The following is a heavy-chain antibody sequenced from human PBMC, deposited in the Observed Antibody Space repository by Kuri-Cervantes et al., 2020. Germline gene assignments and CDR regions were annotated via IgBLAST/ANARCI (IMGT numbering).Heavy chain of an antibody. J-gene: IGHJ4*02. CDR2: IYYSGST. Sequence: SETLSLTCTVSGGSISSSSYYWGWIRQPPGKGLEWIGSIYYSGSTYYNPSLKSRVTISVDTSKNQFSLKLSSVTAADTAVYYCAKEEWGYGDYGEDGVDYWGQGTLVTVSS. CDR3: AKEEWGYGDYGEDGVDY. V-gene: IGHV4-39*02. CDR1: GGSISSSSYY. D-gene: IGHD4-17*01.